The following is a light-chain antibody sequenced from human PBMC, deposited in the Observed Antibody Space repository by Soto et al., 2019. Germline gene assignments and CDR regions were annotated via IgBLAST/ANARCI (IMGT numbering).Light chain of an antibody. Sequence: QSALTQPASVSGSPGQSITISCTGTSSDVGAYNYVSWYQQHPGKAPKLMIYEVSNRPSGVSNRFSGSKSGNTASLTISGLQAEDEADYYCSSYTGSSTYVFAPGTKVTVL. V-gene: IGLV2-14*01. CDR1: SSDVGAYNY. CDR3: SSYTGSSTYV. CDR2: EVS. J-gene: IGLJ1*01.